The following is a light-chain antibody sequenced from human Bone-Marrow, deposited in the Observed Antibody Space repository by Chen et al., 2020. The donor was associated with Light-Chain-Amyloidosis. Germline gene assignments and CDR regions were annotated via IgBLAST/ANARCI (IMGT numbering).Light chain of an antibody. J-gene: IGKJ1*01. CDR2: WVS. CDR3: MQGTHWPRT. Sequence: DVVLTQSPLSLPVTLGQPASISCRSSQSLVYSDGNTYLTWFQQRPGQSPRRLIYWVSNRDSGVPDRFSGSWSGTDFTLKISRVEAEDVGVYYCMQGTHWPRTFGQGTKVEIK. V-gene: IGKV2-30*01. CDR1: QSLVYSDGNTY.